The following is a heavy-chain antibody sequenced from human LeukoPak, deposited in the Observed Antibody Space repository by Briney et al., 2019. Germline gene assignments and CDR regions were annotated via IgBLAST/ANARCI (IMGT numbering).Heavy chain of an antibody. Sequence: SETLSLTCTVAGGSISSYCWGWIRQPPGKGMERIRYIYYREITNYTPSLKSRDNISVDPYKNQFSLKLSSVTAADTAVYYCARGEVAGTADRWGQGTLVTVSS. D-gene: IGHD6-19*01. CDR1: GGSISSYC. V-gene: IGHV4-59*08. J-gene: IGHJ5*02. CDR2: IYYREIT. CDR3: ARGEVAGTADR.